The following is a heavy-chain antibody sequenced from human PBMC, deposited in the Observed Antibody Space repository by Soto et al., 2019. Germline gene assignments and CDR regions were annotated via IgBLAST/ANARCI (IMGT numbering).Heavy chain of an antibody. CDR3: ARHFSNRITMIVVVTPRRTSFDY. V-gene: IGHV4-39*01. J-gene: IGHJ4*02. CDR1: GGSISSSSYY. Sequence: PSETLSLTCTVSGGSISSSSYYWGWIRQPPGKGLEWIGSIYYSGSTYYNPSLKSRVTISVDTSKNQFSLKLSSVTAADTAVYYCARHFSNRITMIVVVTPRRTSFDYWGQGTLVTVSS. CDR2: IYYSGST. D-gene: IGHD3-22*01.